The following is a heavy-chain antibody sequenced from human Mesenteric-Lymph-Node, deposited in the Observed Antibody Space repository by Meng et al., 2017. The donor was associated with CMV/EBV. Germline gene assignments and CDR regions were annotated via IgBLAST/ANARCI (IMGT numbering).Heavy chain of an antibody. CDR2: TIPILGTP. J-gene: IGHJ6*02. D-gene: IGHD2-8*01. Sequence: SVKVSCKASGGTFNSYPITWVRQAPGQGLEWMGGTIPILGTPKFAQKFQGRVTITTDESRTIAYMELSRLRSEDTAVYYCARGLGGGCTNGECSYYGLDVWGQGTTVTVSS. CDR3: ARGLGGGCTNGECSYYGLDV. CDR1: GGTFNSYP. V-gene: IGHV1-69*05.